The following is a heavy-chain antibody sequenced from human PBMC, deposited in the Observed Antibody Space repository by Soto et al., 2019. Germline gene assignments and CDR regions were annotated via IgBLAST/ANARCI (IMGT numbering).Heavy chain of an antibody. CDR3: ARTATRFGVVSVYFDY. V-gene: IGHV3-7*03. D-gene: IGHD3-3*01. CDR2: IKHDGSGK. Sequence: EVHLVESGGGLVQPGGSLRLSCEASGFNFSSYWMSWVRQAPGKGLEWVAHIKHDGSGKYYEDSVKGRFTISRDNARNSLYVQMNSLRAEDTALYYCARTATRFGVVSVYFDYWGQGTLVTVSS. J-gene: IGHJ4*02. CDR1: GFNFSSYW.